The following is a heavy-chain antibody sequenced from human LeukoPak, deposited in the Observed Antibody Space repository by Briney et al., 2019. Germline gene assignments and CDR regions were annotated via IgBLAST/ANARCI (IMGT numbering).Heavy chain of an antibody. Sequence: PGGSLRLSCAASGFTFSSYSMSWVRQAPGKGLEWVAYISSSSSTLHYADPVKGRFTISRDNANNSLYLQMNSLTAEDTAVYYCARDPAFGALDIWGQGTVVTVSS. V-gene: IGHV3-48*01. CDR2: ISSSSSTL. CDR3: ARDPAFGALDI. J-gene: IGHJ3*02. CDR1: GFTFSSYS. D-gene: IGHD3-16*01.